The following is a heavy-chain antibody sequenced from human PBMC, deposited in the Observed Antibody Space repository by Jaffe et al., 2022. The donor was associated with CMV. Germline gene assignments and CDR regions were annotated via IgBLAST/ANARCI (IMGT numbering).Heavy chain of an antibody. CDR1: GFTFSSYA. J-gene: IGHJ6*02. V-gene: IGHV3-23*01. CDR2: ISGSGGST. Sequence: EVQLLESGGGLVQPGGSLRLSCAASGFTFSSYAMSWVRQAPGKGLEWVSAISGSGGSTYYADSVKGRFTISRDNSKNTLYLQMNSLRAEDTAVYYCAKGTGDIVVVVAEPVGMDVWGQGTTVTVSS. CDR3: AKGTGDIVVVVAEPVGMDV. D-gene: IGHD2-15*01.